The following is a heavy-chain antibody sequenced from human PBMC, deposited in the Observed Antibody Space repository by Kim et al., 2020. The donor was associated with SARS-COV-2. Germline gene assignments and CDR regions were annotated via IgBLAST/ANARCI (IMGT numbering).Heavy chain of an antibody. J-gene: IGHJ3*02. D-gene: IGHD3-9*01. CDR2: INAGNGNT. Sequence: ASVKVSCKASGYTFTSYAMHWVRQAPGQRLEWMGWINAGNGNTKYSQKFQGRVTITRDTSASTAYMELSSLRSEDTAVYYCARDRILTGYYTTFPPDAFDIWGQGTMVTVSS. CDR1: GYTFTSYA. V-gene: IGHV1-3*01. CDR3: ARDRILTGYYTTFPPDAFDI.